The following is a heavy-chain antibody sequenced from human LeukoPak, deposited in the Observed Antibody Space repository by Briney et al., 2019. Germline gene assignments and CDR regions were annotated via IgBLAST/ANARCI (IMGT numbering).Heavy chain of an antibody. Sequence: SETLSLTCAVYGGSFSGYYWSWIRQPPGKGPEWIGYFSYSGSTNYNPSLKSRVTISVDTSKNQFSLNLSSVTAADTAVYYCARGPLDSGYTYFDYWGQGTLVSVAS. CDR1: GGSFSGYY. CDR2: FSYSGST. D-gene: IGHD5-12*01. J-gene: IGHJ4*02. V-gene: IGHV4-34*11. CDR3: ARGPLDSGYTYFDY.